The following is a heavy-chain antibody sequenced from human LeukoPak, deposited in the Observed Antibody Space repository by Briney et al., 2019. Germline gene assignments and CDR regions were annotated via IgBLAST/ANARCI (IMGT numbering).Heavy chain of an antibody. Sequence: SETLSLTCAVYGGSFSGYYWSWIRQPPGKGPEWIGYFSYSGSTNYNPSLKSRVTISVDTSKNQFSLNLSSVTAADTAVYYCARGPLDSGYTYFDYWGQGTLVSVAS. CDR1: GGSFSGYY. CDR2: FSYSGST. D-gene: IGHD5-12*01. J-gene: IGHJ4*02. V-gene: IGHV4-34*11. CDR3: ARGPLDSGYTYFDY.